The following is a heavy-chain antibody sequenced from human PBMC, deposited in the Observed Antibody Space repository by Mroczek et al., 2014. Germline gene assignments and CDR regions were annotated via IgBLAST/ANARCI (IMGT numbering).Heavy chain of an antibody. Sequence: QVQLQESGPGLVKPSETLSLTCTVSGGSISSYYWSWIRQPAGKGLEWIGRIYTSGSTNYNPSLKSRVTMSVDTSKNQFSLKLSSVTAADTAVYYCARDREGNCSGGSCQTDWFDPWGQGTLVTVSS. J-gene: IGHJ5*02. CDR1: GGSISSYY. V-gene: IGHV4-4*07. CDR2: IYTSGST. D-gene: IGHD2-15*01. CDR3: ARDREGNCSGGSCQTDWFDP.